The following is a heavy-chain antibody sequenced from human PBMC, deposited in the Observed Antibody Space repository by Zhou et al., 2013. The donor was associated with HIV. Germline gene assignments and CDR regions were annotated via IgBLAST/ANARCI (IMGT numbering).Heavy chain of an antibody. CDR2: ISSSGIT. J-gene: IGHJ4*02. D-gene: IGHD3-22*01. CDR3: ATHSSGPSV. V-gene: IGHV3-23*01. Sequence: EVQLLESGGGMEQPGGSLRLSCAASGFTFSIYGISWVRQAPGKGLEWVSGISSSGITNYADSVKGRFAISRDNPKNMVYLQMNSLRAEDTAVYYCATHSSGPSVWGQGTLVTVSS. CDR1: GFTFSIYG.